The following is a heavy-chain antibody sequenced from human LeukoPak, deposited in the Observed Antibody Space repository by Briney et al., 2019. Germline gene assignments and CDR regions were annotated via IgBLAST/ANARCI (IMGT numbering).Heavy chain of an antibody. Sequence: PGGSLRLSCAASGFTFSSYAMHWVRQAPGKGLEWVAVISYDGSNKYYADSVKGRFTISRDNAKNSLYLQMNSLRAEDTALYYCAKSRGRGIAAADFDYWGQGTLVTVSS. CDR2: ISYDGSNK. CDR3: AKSRGRGIAAADFDY. J-gene: IGHJ4*02. V-gene: IGHV3-30-3*02. D-gene: IGHD6-13*01. CDR1: GFTFSSYA.